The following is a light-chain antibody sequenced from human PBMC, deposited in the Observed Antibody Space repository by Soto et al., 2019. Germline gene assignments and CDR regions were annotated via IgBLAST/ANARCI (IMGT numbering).Light chain of an antibody. CDR1: SSDVSGYNS. CDR2: DVS. J-gene: IGLJ3*02. CDR3: SSYTSGSTPV. Sequence: QSALTQPASVSESPGQSITISCTGTSSDVSGYNSVSWYQQHPGKAPKLMIYDVSNRPSGVSNRFSGSKSGNTASLTISGLQAEDEADYYCSSYTSGSTPVFGGGTKLTVL. V-gene: IGLV2-14*01.